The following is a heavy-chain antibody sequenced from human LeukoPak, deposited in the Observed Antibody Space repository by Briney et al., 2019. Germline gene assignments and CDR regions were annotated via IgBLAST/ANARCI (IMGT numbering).Heavy chain of an antibody. Sequence: ASVKVSCKASGYTFTSYDINWVRQATGQGLEWMGWMNPNSCNTGYAQKFQGRVTMTRNTSISTAYMELSSLRSEDTAVYYCARGGYCSGGSCYRSPNWFDPWGQGTLVTVSS. V-gene: IGHV1-8*01. CDR3: ARGGYCSGGSCYRSPNWFDP. J-gene: IGHJ5*02. D-gene: IGHD2-15*01. CDR1: GYTFTSYD. CDR2: MNPNSCNT.